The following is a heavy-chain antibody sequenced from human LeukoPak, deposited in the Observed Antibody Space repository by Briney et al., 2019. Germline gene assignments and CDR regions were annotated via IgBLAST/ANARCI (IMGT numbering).Heavy chain of an antibody. J-gene: IGHJ4*02. CDR1: GFTFSSYS. Sequence: GGSLRLSCAASGFTFSSYSMNWVRQAPGKGLEWVSSISSSSSYIYYADSVKGRFTISRDNAKNSLYLQMNSLRAEDTAVYYCARDLRYYYDSSGQEADYWGQGTLVTVSS. V-gene: IGHV3-21*01. D-gene: IGHD3-22*01. CDR3: ARDLRYYYDSSGQEADY. CDR2: ISSSSSYI.